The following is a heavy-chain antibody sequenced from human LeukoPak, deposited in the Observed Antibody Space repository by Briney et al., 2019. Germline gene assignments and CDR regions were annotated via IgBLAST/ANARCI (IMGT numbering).Heavy chain of an antibody. CDR1: GYSFTSYW. D-gene: IGHD3-22*01. CDR3: ARQDDSSGYDFDY. V-gene: IGHV5-10-1*01. CDR2: IDPSDSYT. J-gene: IGHJ4*02. Sequence: GESLKISCRGSGYSFTSYWISWVRKMPGKGLEWMGRIDPSDSYTNYSPSFQGHVTISADKSISTAYLQWSSLKASDTTMYYCARQDDSSGYDFDYWGQGTLVTVSS.